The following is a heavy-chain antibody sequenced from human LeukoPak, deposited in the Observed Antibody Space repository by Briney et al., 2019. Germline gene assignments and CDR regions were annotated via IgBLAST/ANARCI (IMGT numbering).Heavy chain of an antibody. CDR2: VSYDGSNK. Sequence: PGRSLRLSCAASGFTFSSYGMHWVRQAPGKGLEWVAVVSYDGSNKYYADSVKGRFTISRDNSKNTLYLQMNSLRAEDTAVYYCATEPGIAVAGISWGQGTLVTVSS. CDR3: ATEPGIAVAGIS. D-gene: IGHD6-19*01. J-gene: IGHJ1*01. V-gene: IGHV3-30*03. CDR1: GFTFSSYG.